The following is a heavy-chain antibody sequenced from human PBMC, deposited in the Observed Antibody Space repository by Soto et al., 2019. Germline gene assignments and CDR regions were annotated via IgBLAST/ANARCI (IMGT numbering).Heavy chain of an antibody. D-gene: IGHD2-15*01. CDR1: GFTFTSSA. Sequence: GASVKVSCKASGFTFTSSAVQWVRQARGQRLEWIGWIVLGSGNTDYAQKFQERVSLTRDMSTSTAYMELSSLTSDDTAVYYCATDVGWGQGTLVTVSS. J-gene: IGHJ4*02. V-gene: IGHV1-58*01. CDR3: ATDVG. CDR2: IVLGSGNT.